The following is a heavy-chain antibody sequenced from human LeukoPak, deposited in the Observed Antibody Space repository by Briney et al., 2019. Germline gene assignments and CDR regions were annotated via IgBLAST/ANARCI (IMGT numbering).Heavy chain of an antibody. J-gene: IGHJ4*02. CDR3: ARGHYGGNRYFDI. CDR2: IHPNSGKT. V-gene: IGHV1-8*01. D-gene: IGHD4-23*01. CDR1: GYTFRSYE. Sequence: AAVKVSCKASGYTFRSYEINWVRQAPGQGLEWVGWIHPNSGKTGYAQKFQGRVTMTRDTSTETAFMELSSLKFDDTAIFYCARGHYGGNRYFDIWGQGTLVTVSS.